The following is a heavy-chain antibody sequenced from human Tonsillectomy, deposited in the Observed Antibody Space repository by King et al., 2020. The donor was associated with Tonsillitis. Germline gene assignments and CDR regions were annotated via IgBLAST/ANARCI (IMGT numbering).Heavy chain of an antibody. CDR3: ARGSYSGYDKYFQH. D-gene: IGHD5-12*01. V-gene: IGHV4-31*03. J-gene: IGHJ1*01. CDR1: GGSISSGGYY. Sequence: VQLQESGPGLVKPTQTLSLTCTVSGGSISSGGYYWSWIRQHPGKGLEWIGSIYYSGSTYYNPSLKSRVTISVDTSKNQFSLKLSSVTAADTAVYYCARGSYSGYDKYFQHWGQGALVTVSS. CDR2: IYYSGST.